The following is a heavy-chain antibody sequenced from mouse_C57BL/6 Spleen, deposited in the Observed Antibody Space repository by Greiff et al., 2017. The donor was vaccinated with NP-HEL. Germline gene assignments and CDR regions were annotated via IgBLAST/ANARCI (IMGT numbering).Heavy chain of an antibody. CDR2: INPNYGTT. Sequence: VQLQQSGPELVKPGASVKISCKASGYSFTDYNMNWVKQSPGKSLEWIGVINPNYGTTSYNQKFKGKATLTVDQSSSTAYMQLNSLTSEDSAVYDCASESTMIKAWFAYWGQGTLVTVSA. CDR1: GYSFTDYN. CDR3: ASESTMIKAWFAY. D-gene: IGHD2-4*01. V-gene: IGHV1-39*01. J-gene: IGHJ3*01.